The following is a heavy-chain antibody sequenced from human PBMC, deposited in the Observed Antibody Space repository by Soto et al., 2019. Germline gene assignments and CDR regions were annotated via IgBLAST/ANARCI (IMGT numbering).Heavy chain of an antibody. CDR2: INHGGST. CDR1: GGSFSGYY. J-gene: IGHJ6*02. D-gene: IGHD3-10*01. V-gene: IGHV4-34*01. CDR3: ASSSGSGSYSSLYYYGMDV. Sequence: TSETLSLTCAVYGGSFSGYYWSWIRQPPGKGLEWIGEINHGGSTNYNPSLKSRVTISVDTSKNQFSLKLSSVTAADTAVYYCASSSGSGSYSSLYYYGMDVWGQGTTVTVSS.